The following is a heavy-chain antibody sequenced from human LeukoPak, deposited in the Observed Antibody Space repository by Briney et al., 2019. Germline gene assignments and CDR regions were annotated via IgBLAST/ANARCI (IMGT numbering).Heavy chain of an antibody. CDR1: GESFSGYS. D-gene: IGHD3-3*01. CDR2: INHRGST. J-gene: IGHJ2*01. V-gene: IGHV4-34*01. Sequence: SETLSLTCAVYGESFSGYSWSWIRQPPGKGLEWIGEINHRGSTNYIPSLESRVTISVDTSKNQFSLKLSSVTAADTAVYYCARAGVVSNPNSYWYFDLWGRGTLVTVSS. CDR3: ARAGVVSNPNSYWYFDL.